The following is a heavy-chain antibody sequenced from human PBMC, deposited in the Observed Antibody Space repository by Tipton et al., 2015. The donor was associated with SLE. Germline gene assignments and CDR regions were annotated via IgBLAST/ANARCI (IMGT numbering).Heavy chain of an antibody. CDR3: AREPVYYYYYMDV. Sequence: TLSLTCTVSGGSMSSSHDFWGWIRQPPGKGLEWIGEINHSGSTNYNPSLKSRVTISVDTSKNQFSLKLSSVTAADTAVYYCAREPVYYYYYMDVWGKGTTVTVSS. V-gene: IGHV4-39*07. CDR2: INHSGST. J-gene: IGHJ6*03. CDR1: GGSMSSSHDF.